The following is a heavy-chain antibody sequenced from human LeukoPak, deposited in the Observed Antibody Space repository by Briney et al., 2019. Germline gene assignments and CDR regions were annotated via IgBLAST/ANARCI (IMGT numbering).Heavy chain of an antibody. Sequence: PSETLSLTCSVSGGSINNYYGAWIRQHPGKGLEWIGYIYYSGSTYYNPFLKSRVTISVDTSKNQFSLKLSSVTAADTAVYYCARAGFWSGYDYWGQGTLVTVSS. CDR3: ARAGFWSGYDY. V-gene: IGHV4-59*06. CDR1: GGSINNYY. J-gene: IGHJ4*02. CDR2: IYYSGST. D-gene: IGHD3-3*01.